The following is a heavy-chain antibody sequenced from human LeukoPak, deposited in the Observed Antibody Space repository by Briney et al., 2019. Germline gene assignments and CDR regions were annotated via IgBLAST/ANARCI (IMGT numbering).Heavy chain of an antibody. V-gene: IGHV3-48*03. J-gene: IGHJ5*02. CDR1: GFTFSSYE. CDR2: ISSSGSTI. D-gene: IGHD6-13*01. CDR3: ARDLSSSRYGGSNWFDP. Sequence: GGSLRLSCAASGFTFSSYEMNWVRQAPGKGLEWVSYISSSGSTIYYADSVKGRFTISRDNAKNSLYLQMNSLRAEDTAVYYCARDLSSSRYGGSNWFDPWGQGTLVTVSS.